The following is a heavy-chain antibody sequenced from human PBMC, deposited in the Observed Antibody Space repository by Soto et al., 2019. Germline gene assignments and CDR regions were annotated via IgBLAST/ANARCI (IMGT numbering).Heavy chain of an antibody. D-gene: IGHD4-17*01. J-gene: IGHJ4*02. CDR3: AKHQATVITTPFEY. Sequence: GGSLRLSCAASGFTFNIYAMTWVRQAPGKGPEWVSSISTSGGRTYYADSVKGRFTVSRDNPKKTLYLQMNSLRAEDTAIYYCAKHQATVITTPFEYWGQGTLVTVSS. V-gene: IGHV3-23*01. CDR2: ISTSGGRT. CDR1: GFTFNIYA.